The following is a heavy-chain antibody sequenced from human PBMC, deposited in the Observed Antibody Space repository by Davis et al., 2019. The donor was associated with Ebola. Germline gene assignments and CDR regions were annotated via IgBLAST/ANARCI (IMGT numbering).Heavy chain of an antibody. CDR1: GNSFNTHW. CDR3: ARAPYYYDVSGFYVDF. CDR2: IYTGDSDT. D-gene: IGHD3-22*01. J-gene: IGHJ4*02. Sequence: GGSLRLSCKDSGNSFNTHWIGWVRQMPGKGLEWMGIIYTGDSDTRYSPSFRGQVTISADKSIKTAFLQWSSLKASDTATYYCARAPYYYDVSGFYVDFWGQGTLVTVSS. V-gene: IGHV5-51*01.